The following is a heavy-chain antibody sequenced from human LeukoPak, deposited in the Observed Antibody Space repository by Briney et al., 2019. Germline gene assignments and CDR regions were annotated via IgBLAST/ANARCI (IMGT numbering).Heavy chain of an antibody. J-gene: IGHJ5*02. CDR2: IYYSGST. V-gene: IGHV4-59*08. CDR3: ARLLTYYYDRSGYFNWFDP. CDR1: GGSISSYY. Sequence: SETLSLTCTVSGGSISSYYWSWIRQPPGKGLEWLGYIYYSGSTNYHPSLKSRVTISVGTSKNQFSLKLSSVTAADTAVYYCARLLTYYYDRSGYFNWFDPWGQGTLVTVSS. D-gene: IGHD3-22*01.